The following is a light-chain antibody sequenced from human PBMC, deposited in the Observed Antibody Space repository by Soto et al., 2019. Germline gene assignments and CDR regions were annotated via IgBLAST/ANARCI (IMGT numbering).Light chain of an antibody. CDR2: KAS. Sequence: DNQMTKSPSTLSASVGDRVSITCRAGQTINNLMAWYQQKPGKAPKLLIYKASNLETGVPSRFSGSGSGTEFTLTISSLQPDDFATYYCKQYSSYPSLAFGGGTKGDIK. CDR1: QTINNL. CDR3: KQYSSYPSLA. J-gene: IGKJ4*01. V-gene: IGKV1-5*03.